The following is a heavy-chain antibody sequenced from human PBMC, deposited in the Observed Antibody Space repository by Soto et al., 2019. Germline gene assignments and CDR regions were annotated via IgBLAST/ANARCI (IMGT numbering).Heavy chain of an antibody. CDR2: LYIGGST. D-gene: IGHD3-16*01. Sequence: GGSLRLSCAASGFTVSNNYMTLVRQAPGKGLEWVSFLYIGGSTYYADSVKGRFTISRDNSKKTLYLQMHSLSAEDTAMYYCARARGGGGITYTYYFEYWGHGTQVTVSS. J-gene: IGHJ4*01. CDR3: ARARGGGGITYTYYFEY. CDR1: GFTVSNNY. V-gene: IGHV3-53*01.